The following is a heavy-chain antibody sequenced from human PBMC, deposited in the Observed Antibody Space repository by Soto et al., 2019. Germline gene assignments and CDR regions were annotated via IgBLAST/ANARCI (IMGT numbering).Heavy chain of an antibody. V-gene: IGHV3-66*01. CDR2: IYSGGST. D-gene: IGHD2-15*01. J-gene: IGHJ6*02. CDR1: GFTVSSNY. CDR3: ASVVVVAATYGMDV. Sequence: EVQLVESGGGLVQPGGSLRLSCAASGFTVSSNYMSWVRQAPGKGLEWVSVIYSGGSTYYADSVKGRFTISRDNSKNTLYLQMNSLRAEDTAVDYCASVVVVAATYGMDVWGQGTTVTVSS.